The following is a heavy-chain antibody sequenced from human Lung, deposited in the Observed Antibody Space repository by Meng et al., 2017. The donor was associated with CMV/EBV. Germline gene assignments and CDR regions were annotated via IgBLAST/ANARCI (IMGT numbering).Heavy chain of an antibody. CDR2: ISAYNGNT. CDR3: ARNPLYCSSTSCYIPVNYYYYYGMDV. CDR1: GYTFTSYV. D-gene: IGHD2-2*02. Sequence: ASXXVSXKASGYTFTSYVISWVRQAPGQGLEWMGWISAYNGNTNYAQKLQGRVTMTTDTSTRTAYMELRSLRSDDTAVYYCARNPLYCSSTSCYIPVNYYYYYGMDVXGQGTTVTVSS. J-gene: IGHJ6*02. V-gene: IGHV1-18*01.